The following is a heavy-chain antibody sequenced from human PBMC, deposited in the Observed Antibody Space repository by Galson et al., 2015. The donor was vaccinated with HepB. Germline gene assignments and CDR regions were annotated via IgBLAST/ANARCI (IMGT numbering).Heavy chain of an antibody. V-gene: IGHV3-30-3*01. D-gene: IGHD6-6*01. CDR3: ARSSVEYSSSSSGY. CDR2: ISYDGSSK. Sequence: SLRLSCAASGFSFSSYAMHWVRQAPGKGLEWMAVISYDGSSKYYADSVKGRFTISRDNSKDTLYLQMNSLRAEDTAVYYCARSSVEYSSSSSGYWRQGTLLTVSS. J-gene: IGHJ1*01. CDR1: GFSFSSYA.